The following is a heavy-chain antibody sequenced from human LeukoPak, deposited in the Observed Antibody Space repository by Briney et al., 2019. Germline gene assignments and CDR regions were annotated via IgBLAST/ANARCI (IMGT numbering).Heavy chain of an antibody. D-gene: IGHD4-17*01. CDR1: GFTFSDYY. CDR3: ARGHDYGDYYYYYYMDV. V-gene: IGHV3-11*01. Sequence: PGGSLRLSCAASGFTFSDYYMSWIRQAPGKGLEWVSYISSSGSTIYYADSVKGRFTVSRDNAKNSLYLQMNSLRAEDTAVYYCARGHDYGDYYYYYYMDVWGKGTTVTVSS. CDR2: ISSSGSTI. J-gene: IGHJ6*03.